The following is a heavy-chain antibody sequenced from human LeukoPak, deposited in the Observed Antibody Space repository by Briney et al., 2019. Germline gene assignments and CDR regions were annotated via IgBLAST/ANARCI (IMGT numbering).Heavy chain of an antibody. D-gene: IGHD5-12*01. CDR3: ARWVATPRGYFDY. CDR1: GGSISSSDYY. J-gene: IGHJ4*02. V-gene: IGHV4-39*01. Sequence: SETLSLTCTVSGGSISSSDYYWGWIRQAPGKGLEWIGNIHYSGSTYYNPSLKSRVTISVDTSNNQFSLKLSSVTAADTAVYYCARWVATPRGYFDYWGQGTLVTVSS. CDR2: IHYSGST.